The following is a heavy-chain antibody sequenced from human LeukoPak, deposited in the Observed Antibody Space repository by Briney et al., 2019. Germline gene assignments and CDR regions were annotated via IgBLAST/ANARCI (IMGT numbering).Heavy chain of an antibody. Sequence: PSETLSLTCTVSGGSISSYYWSWLRQPPGKGLEWIGYIYYNGSTNYPPSLKSRVTISLDTSKNQFSLKLRSVTAADTAMYYCARAVVLYYDGSGYSTRFDYWGQGTLVTVSS. J-gene: IGHJ4*02. CDR1: GGSISSYY. CDR2: IYYNGST. D-gene: IGHD3-22*01. V-gene: IGHV4-59*01. CDR3: ARAVVLYYDGSGYSTRFDY.